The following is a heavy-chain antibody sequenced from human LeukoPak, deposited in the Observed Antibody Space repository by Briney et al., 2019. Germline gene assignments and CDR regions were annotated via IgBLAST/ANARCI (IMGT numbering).Heavy chain of an antibody. V-gene: IGHV4-59*01. Sequence: TSETPSLTCTVSGGSISSYYWSWIRQPPGKGLEWIGYIYYSGSTNYNPSLKSRVTISVDTSKNQFSLKLSSVTAADTAVYYCAREGGYCSSTSCRNWFDPWGQGTLVTVSS. D-gene: IGHD2-2*01. CDR3: AREGGYCSSTSCRNWFDP. J-gene: IGHJ5*02. CDR1: GGSISSYY. CDR2: IYYSGST.